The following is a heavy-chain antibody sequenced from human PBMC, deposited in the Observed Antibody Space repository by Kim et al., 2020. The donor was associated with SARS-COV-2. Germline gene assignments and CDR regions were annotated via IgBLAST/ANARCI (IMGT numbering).Heavy chain of an antibody. J-gene: IGHJ6*01. CDR2: ISYDGSNK. V-gene: IGHV3-30-3*01. D-gene: IGHD5-18*01. Sequence: GGSLRLSCAASGFTFSSYAMHWVRQAPGKGLEWVAVISYDGSNKYYADSVKGRFTISRDNSKNTLYLQMNSLRAEDTAVYYCARDRYSYGPLAPYYYYG. CDR3: ARDRYSYGPLAPYYYYG. CDR1: GFTFSSYA.